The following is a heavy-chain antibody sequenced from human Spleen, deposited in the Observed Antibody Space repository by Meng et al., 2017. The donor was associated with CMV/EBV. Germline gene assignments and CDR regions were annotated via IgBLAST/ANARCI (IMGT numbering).Heavy chain of an antibody. CDR3: ARVGRSGSYYRY. J-gene: IGHJ4*02. V-gene: IGHV4-34*01. CDR1: GGSFSGYY. D-gene: IGHD1-26*01. CDR2: INHSGST. Sequence: ESLKISCAVYGGSFSGYYWSWIRQPPGKGLEWSGEINHSGSTNYNPSLKSRVTISVDTSKNQFSLKLSSVTAADTAVYYCARVGRSGSYYRYWGQGTLVTVSS.